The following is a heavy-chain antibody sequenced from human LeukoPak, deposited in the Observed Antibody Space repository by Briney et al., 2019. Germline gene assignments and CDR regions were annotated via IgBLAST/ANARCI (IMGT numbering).Heavy chain of an antibody. V-gene: IGHV1-18*01. CDR1: GYTFTSYH. D-gene: IGHD3-10*01. J-gene: IGHJ4*02. CDR3: ARDHSGFHFDY. CDR2: ISAYNGIP. Sequence: GASVKVSFKASGYTFTSYHVAWVRQAPGRGLEWMGWISAYNGIPKYEQKLQGRITMTIDTSTSTAYMELRSLRSDDTAVYYCARDHSGFHFDYWGQGTLVTVSS.